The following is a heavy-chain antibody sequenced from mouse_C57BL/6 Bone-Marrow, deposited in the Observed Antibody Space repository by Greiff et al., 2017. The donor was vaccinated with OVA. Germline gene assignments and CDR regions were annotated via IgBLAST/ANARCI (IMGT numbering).Heavy chain of an antibody. V-gene: IGHV5-9*01. CDR1: GFTFSSYT. CDR3: ARQDYGWFAY. CDR2: ISGGGGNT. J-gene: IGHJ3*01. D-gene: IGHD1-1*01. Sequence: EVMLVESGGGLVKPGGSLKLSCAASGFTFSSYTMSWVRQTPEKRLEWVATISGGGGNTYYPDSVKGRFTISRDNAKNTLYLQMSSLRSEVTALYYCARQDYGWFAYWGQGTLVTVSA.